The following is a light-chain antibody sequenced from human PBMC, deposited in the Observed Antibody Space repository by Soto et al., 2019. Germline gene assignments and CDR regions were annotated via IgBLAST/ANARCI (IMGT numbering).Light chain of an antibody. J-gene: IGKJ5*01. CDR2: DAS. Sequence: EIVLTQPPATLSLSLGGRATLSCRASQSVSSYLAWYQQQPGQAPRLLIYDASSRPTDIPARFSGSGSGTDFTLTISSLEPEDFALYYCQKRSNWPINFGKGERRE. CDR1: QSVSSY. V-gene: IGKV3-11*01. CDR3: QKRSNWPIN.